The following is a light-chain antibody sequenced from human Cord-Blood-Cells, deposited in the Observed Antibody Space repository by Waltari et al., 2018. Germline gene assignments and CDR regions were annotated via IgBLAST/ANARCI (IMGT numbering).Light chain of an antibody. CDR2: GAS. V-gene: IGKV3-15*01. CDR3: QQYNNLPFT. CDR1: QSVSSN. J-gene: IGKJ3*01. Sequence: ELVMAQSPATLLVSPGDRASLSCRASQSVSSNSAWYQQQPGQAPRLLTYGASTRATGIPARFSGSGSGTEFTLTISSLQSEDCAVYYCQQYNNLPFTFGPGTKVGIK.